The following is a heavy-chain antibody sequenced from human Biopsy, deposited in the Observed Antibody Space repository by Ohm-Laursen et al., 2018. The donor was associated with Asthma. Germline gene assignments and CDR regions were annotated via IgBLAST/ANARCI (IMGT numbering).Heavy chain of an antibody. CDR3: ARGQKSAGDRWFDP. CDR2: INPNSGGT. V-gene: IGHV1-2*06. CDR1: GYTFIGCH. J-gene: IGHJ5*02. Sequence: SVKVSCKASGYTFIGCHIHWMRQAPGQGLEWMGRINPNSGGTNYAQKFQGRVTMTRDTSISTAYVEVSRLRSDDTAVYYCARGQKSAGDRWFDPWGQGTLVTVSS. D-gene: IGHD6-13*01.